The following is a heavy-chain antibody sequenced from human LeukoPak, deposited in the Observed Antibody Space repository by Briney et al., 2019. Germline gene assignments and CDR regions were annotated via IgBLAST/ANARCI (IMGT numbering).Heavy chain of an antibody. CDR3: ARGKGRITMVRGVIITNDY. CDR2: ISAYNGNT. D-gene: IGHD3-10*01. CDR1: GYTFTSYG. V-gene: IGHV1-18*01. Sequence: ASVKVSCKASGYTFTSYGISWVRQAPGQGLEWMGWISAYNGNTNYAQKLQGRVTMTTDTSTSTAYMELRSLRSDDTAEYYCARGKGRITMVRGVIITNDYWGQGTLVTVSS. J-gene: IGHJ4*02.